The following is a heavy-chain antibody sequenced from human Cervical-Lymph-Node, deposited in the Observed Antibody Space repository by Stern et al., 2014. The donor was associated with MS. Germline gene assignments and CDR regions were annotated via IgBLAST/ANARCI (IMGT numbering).Heavy chain of an antibody. Sequence: EEQLVESGAEVKKPGESLTISCKGFGYSFNIYWIAWVRQRPGKGLEWMWSIYPDDSDTGYSPSFQGQVTFSVDKSISTAYLQCSSLKPSDTATYFCARRGMDVWGQGTSVTVSS. V-gene: IGHV5-51*01. CDR3: ARRGMDV. J-gene: IGHJ6*02. CDR2: IYPDDSDT. CDR1: GYSFNIYW.